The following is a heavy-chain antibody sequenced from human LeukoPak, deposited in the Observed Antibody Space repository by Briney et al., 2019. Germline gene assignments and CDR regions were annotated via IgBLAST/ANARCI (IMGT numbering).Heavy chain of an antibody. D-gene: IGHD5-18*01. V-gene: IGHV1-69*05. J-gene: IGHJ4*02. CDR1: GGTFSSYA. Sequence: ASVKVSCKASGGTFSSYAISWVRQAPGQGLEWMGGIIPIFGTANYAQKFQGRVTITTDESTSTAYMELSSLRSEDTAVYYCARGRGYSYGLWYWGQGTLVTVSS. CDR3: ARGRGYSYGLWY. CDR2: IIPIFGTA.